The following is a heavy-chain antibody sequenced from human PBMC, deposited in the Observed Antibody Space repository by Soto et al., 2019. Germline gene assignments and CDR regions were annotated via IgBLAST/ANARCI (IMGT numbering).Heavy chain of an antibody. Sequence: QVQLVQSGAEVKKPGASVKVSCKVSGYTLNEVAMHWVRQAPVKGLEWLGGFDPDEAETIYAQHFQGRVTMTEDTSTVTVYIELSSLRSEDTALYFCTTYHGDYNFDHWGQGTLVTVSS. V-gene: IGHV1-24*01. J-gene: IGHJ5*02. CDR2: FDPDEAET. D-gene: IGHD4-17*01. CDR1: GYTLNEVA. CDR3: TTYHGDYNFDH.